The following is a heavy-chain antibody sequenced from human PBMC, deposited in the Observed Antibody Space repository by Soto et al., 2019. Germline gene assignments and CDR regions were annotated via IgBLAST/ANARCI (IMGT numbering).Heavy chain of an antibody. CDR2: ISSSSGTI. Sequence: PGGSLRLSCAASGFTFSSSSMNWVRQAPGKGLEWVSYISSSSGTIYYADSVKGRFTISRDNAKNSLYLQMNSLRDEDTAVYYCARDDSSGYYHIPFDYWGQGTLVTVSS. D-gene: IGHD3-22*01. CDR3: ARDDSSGYYHIPFDY. V-gene: IGHV3-48*02. J-gene: IGHJ4*02. CDR1: GFTFSSSS.